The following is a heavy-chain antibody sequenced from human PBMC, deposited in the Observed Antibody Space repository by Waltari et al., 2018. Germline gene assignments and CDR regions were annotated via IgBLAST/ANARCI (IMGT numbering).Heavy chain of an antibody. Sequence: EVQLLESGGGLVQPGGSLRLSCVASGFTFNTNAMSWVRQVPGRGLEWVSAFGSDGRTYYADSVKSRLTITKDTSKNQVVLTMTNMDPVDTATYYCAHSWIAAAGRLWNPLDYWGQGTLVTVSS. V-gene: IGHV3-23*01. D-gene: IGHD6-13*01. CDR1: GFTFNTNA. CDR3: AHSWIAAAGRLWNPLDY. CDR2: FGSDGRT. J-gene: IGHJ4*02.